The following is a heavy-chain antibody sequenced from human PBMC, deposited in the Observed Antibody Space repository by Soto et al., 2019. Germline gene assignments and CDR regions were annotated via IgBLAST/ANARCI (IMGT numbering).Heavy chain of an antibody. J-gene: IGHJ6*02. CDR3: AKDRITIFGVVLPSGGMDV. CDR2: ISYDGSNK. D-gene: IGHD3-3*01. Sequence: GSLRLSCAASGFTFSSYGMHWVRQAPGKGLEWVAVISYDGSNKYYADSVKGRFTISRDNSKNTLYLQMNSLRAEDTAVYYCAKDRITIFGVVLPSGGMDVWGQGTTVTVSS. V-gene: IGHV3-30*18. CDR1: GFTFSSYG.